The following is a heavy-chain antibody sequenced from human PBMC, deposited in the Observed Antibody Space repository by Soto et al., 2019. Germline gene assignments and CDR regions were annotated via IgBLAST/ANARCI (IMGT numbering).Heavy chain of an antibody. Sequence: QVQLVQSGAEVKKPGASVKVSCKASGYTFTSYDIIWVRQATGQGLEWMGWMNPSTGNTDSAEKFQGRITMTRNTSIITVYMEVSSLNFEDTAVYYCARGRIIVAGGFDPWGQGTLVTVSS. J-gene: IGHJ5*02. CDR2: MNPSTGNT. D-gene: IGHD6-19*01. CDR1: GYTFTSYD. CDR3: ARGRIIVAGGFDP. V-gene: IGHV1-8*01.